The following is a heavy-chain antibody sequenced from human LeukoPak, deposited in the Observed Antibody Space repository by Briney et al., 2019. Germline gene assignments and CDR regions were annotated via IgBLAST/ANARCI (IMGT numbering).Heavy chain of an antibody. D-gene: IGHD3-10*01. CDR3: ARYVVYGSGKYYFDY. V-gene: IGHV4-39*01. CDR1: GGSISSSDYY. J-gene: IGHJ4*02. Sequence: SETLSLTCTVSGGSISSSDYYWSWIRQPPGKELEWIASINYGGTTYYNPSLKSRVTISVDTSKNQFSLRLSSVTAADTAVYLCARYVVYGSGKYYFDYWGQGSLVTVSP. CDR2: INYGGTT.